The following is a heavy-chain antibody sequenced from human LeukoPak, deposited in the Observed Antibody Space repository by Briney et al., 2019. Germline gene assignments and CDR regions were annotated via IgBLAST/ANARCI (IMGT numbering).Heavy chain of an antibody. CDR1: GYTFTCYY. J-gene: IGHJ3*02. V-gene: IGHV1-18*04. CDR2: ISAYNGNT. CDR3: ARVFTGARGAFDI. D-gene: IGHD2-8*02. Sequence: ASVKVSCKASGYTFTCYYMHWVRQAPGQGLEWMGWISAYNGNTNYAQKLQGRVTMTTDTSTSTAYMELRSLRSDDTAVYYCARVFTGARGAFDIWGQGTMVTVSS.